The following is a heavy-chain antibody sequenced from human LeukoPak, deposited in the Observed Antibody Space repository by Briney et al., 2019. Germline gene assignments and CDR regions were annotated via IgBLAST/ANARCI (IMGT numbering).Heavy chain of an antibody. D-gene: IGHD5-12*01. J-gene: IGHJ5*02. CDR3: ARSYSGYVNWFDP. V-gene: IGHV1-69*13. Sequence: ASVKVSCKASGYTLTVYYIHWVRQAPGQGLEWMGGIIPIFGTANYAQKFQGRVTITADESTSTAYMELSSLRSEDTAVYYCARSYSGYVNWFDPWGQETLVTVSS. CDR2: IIPIFGTA. CDR1: GYTLTVYY.